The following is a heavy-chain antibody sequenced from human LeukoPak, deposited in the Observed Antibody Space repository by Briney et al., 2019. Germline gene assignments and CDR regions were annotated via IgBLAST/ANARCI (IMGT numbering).Heavy chain of an antibody. CDR1: GYTFTDYY. CDR3: ARDPYRAPAASSPTY. V-gene: IGHV1-2*06. Sequence: GASVKVSCKASGYTFTDYYIHWVRQAPGQGLEWMGRINPNSGLTNYVQKFRDRVTMTRDTSISTAYMELYRLRSDDTAVYYCARDPYRAPAASSPTYWGQGTLVTVSS. CDR2: INPNSGLT. J-gene: IGHJ4*02. D-gene: IGHD6-13*01.